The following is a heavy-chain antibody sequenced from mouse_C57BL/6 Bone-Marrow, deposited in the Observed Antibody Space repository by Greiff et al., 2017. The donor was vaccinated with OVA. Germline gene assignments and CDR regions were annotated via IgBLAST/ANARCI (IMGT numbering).Heavy chain of an antibody. Sequence: VQLQESGPELVKPGASVKLSCKASGYTFTSYWMHWVKQRPGQGLEWIGVIDPSDSYTNYNQKFKGKATLTVDTSSSTAYMQLSSLTSEDSAVYYCARFYYGPSYWGQGTTLTVSS. CDR2: IDPSDSYT. CDR1: GYTFTSYW. D-gene: IGHD2-1*01. CDR3: ARFYYGPSY. J-gene: IGHJ2*01. V-gene: IGHV1-59*01.